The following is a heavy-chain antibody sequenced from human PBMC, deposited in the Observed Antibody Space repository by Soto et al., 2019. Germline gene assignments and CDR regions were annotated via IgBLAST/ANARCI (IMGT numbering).Heavy chain of an antibody. CDR2: IGAGGDT. CDR3: AYDRHPDGIGTLDF. Sequence: GGSLRLSCAASGFTLGTYTMNWVRLAPGKGLEWVSGIGAGGDTHYADSVKGRFTISRDNSKSMLPLQMNSLRAEDTAIYYCAYDRHPDGIGTLDFRGQGTLVTVSS. V-gene: IGHV3-23*01. D-gene: IGHD6-13*01. J-gene: IGHJ4*01. CDR1: GFTLGTYT.